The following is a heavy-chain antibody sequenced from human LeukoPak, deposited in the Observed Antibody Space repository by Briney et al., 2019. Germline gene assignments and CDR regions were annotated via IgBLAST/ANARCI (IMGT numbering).Heavy chain of an antibody. CDR2: IYPGDSDT. CDR1: GYSFTSYW. D-gene: IGHD3-22*01. CDR3: ARHFDYYDSSGYPRGYGMDV. J-gene: IGHJ6*02. Sequence: GESLKISCKGSGYSFTSYWIGWVRQMPGKGLEWMGIIYPGDSDTRYSPSFQGQVTISADKSISTAYLQWSSLKASDTAMYYCARHFDYYDSSGYPRGYGMDVWGQGTTVTVSS. V-gene: IGHV5-51*01.